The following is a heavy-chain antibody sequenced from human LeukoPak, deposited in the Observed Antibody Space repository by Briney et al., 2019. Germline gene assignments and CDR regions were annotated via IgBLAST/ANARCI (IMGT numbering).Heavy chain of an antibody. CDR2: INRDGSRT. V-gene: IGHV3-74*01. CDR1: GFAFSTYW. Sequence: PGGSLSLSCAASGFAFSTYWIHWVRQAPGKGLVWVSSINRDGSRTYYADSVKGRFTISRDNAKNTLYLQMNSLRSEDSAVFYCARDEGSEGPTIRGSDLWGQGTLVTVSS. D-gene: IGHD2-2*01. CDR3: ARDEGSEGPTIRGSDL. J-gene: IGHJ5*02.